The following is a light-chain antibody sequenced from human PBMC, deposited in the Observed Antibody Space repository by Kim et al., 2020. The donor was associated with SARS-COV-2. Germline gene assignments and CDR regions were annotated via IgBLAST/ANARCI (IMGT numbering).Light chain of an antibody. J-gene: IGKJ4*01. V-gene: IGKV1-16*02. CDR2: AAS. CDR1: QGISNY. CDR3: QQYKSYPLT. Sequence: VGDRVTITCRASQGISNYLAWFQQKPGKAPKCLSYAASSLQSGVPSKFSGSRSGSGTDFTLTISRLQPEDFATYYCQQYKSYPLTFGGGTKVDIK.